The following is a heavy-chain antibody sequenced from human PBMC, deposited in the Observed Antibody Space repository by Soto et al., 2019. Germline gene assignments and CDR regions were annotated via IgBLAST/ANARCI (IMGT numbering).Heavy chain of an antibody. V-gene: IGHV3-23*01. J-gene: IGHJ4*02. D-gene: IGHD2-21*02. CDR3: AKDQTDVTLVDY. CDR2: ISDRGVDT. CDR1: GFSFSSLA. Sequence: EVQLLESGGGFVQPGGSLRLSCAASGFSFSSLAMSWVRQAPGKGLEWVSSISDRGVDTLYADSVKGRFTISRDNSRNTLYLLVNSLRAEDTAVYYCAKDQTDVTLVDYWGQGTLVTVSS.